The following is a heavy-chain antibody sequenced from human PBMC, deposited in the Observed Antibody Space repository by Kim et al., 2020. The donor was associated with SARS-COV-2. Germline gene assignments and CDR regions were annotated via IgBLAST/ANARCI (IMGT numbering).Heavy chain of an antibody. CDR2: IVPFLDIT. J-gene: IGHJ4*02. V-gene: IGHV1-69*04. CDR3: ARDPGGLAAGTRDN. CDR1: GGTFSSYT. Sequence: SVKVSCKTSGGTFSSYTISWVRQAPGQGLEWLGRIVPFLDITNYARKFQGRVTITADKSTNTAYMELSSLPSEDTAVYFCARDPGGLAAGTRDNWGQGALVIVSS. D-gene: IGHD6-13*01.